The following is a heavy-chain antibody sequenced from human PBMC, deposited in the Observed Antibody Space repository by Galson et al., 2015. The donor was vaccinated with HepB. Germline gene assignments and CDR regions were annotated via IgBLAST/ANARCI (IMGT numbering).Heavy chain of an antibody. CDR3: ARENAEIITMIVVVIRYFDY. V-gene: IGHV3-30-3*01. Sequence: SLRLSCAASGFTFSSYAMHWVRQAPGKGLEWVAVISYDGSNKYYADSVKGRFTISRDNSKNTLYLQMNSLRAEDTAVYYCARENAEIITMIVVVIRYFDYWGQGTLVTVSS. CDR2: ISYDGSNK. J-gene: IGHJ4*02. D-gene: IGHD3-22*01. CDR1: GFTFSSYA.